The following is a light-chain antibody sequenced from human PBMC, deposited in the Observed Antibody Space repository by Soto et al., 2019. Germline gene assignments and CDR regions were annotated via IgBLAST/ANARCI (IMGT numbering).Light chain of an antibody. CDR3: SSYTTSSTVV. Sequence: QSVLTQSASVSGSPGQSITISCTGTRSDVGTYNYVSWYQQHPGKAPKLIISEVSNRPSGVSNRFSGSKSGNTASLTISGLQAEDEADYYCSSYTTSSTVVFGGGTKLTVL. V-gene: IGLV2-14*01. CDR1: RSDVGTYNY. CDR2: EVS. J-gene: IGLJ3*02.